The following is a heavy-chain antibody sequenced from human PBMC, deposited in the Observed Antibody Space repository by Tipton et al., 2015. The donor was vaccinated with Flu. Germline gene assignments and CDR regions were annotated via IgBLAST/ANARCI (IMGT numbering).Heavy chain of an antibody. D-gene: IGHD3-16*01. CDR1: GDSVRGPYY. V-gene: IGHV4-38-2*01. J-gene: IGHJ5*01. CDR3: ARRHYSNYVSEPKNWFDS. CDR2: IFHTGNI. Sequence: TLSLTCAVSGDSVRGPYYWGWIRQTPGKGLEWIGNIFHTGNIYYNPSLRSRLTLSIDTSKNHFSLKLNSVTAADTAFYYCARRHYSNYVSEPKNWFDSWGQGVLVRISS.